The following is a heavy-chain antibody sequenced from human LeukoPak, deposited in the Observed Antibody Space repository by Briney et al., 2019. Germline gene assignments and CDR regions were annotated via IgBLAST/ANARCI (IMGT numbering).Heavy chain of an antibody. CDR2: ISPSGGST. CDR3: ARDRGDYDP. J-gene: IGHJ5*02. D-gene: IGHD4-17*01. CDR1: GYTFTSNY. V-gene: IGHV1-46*01. Sequence: ASVKVSCKAFGYTFTSNYMHWVRQAPGQGPEWMGVISPSGGSTTYAQKFQGRVTLTRDMSTSTDYLELSSLRSEDTAVYYCARDRGDYDPWGQGTLVTVSS.